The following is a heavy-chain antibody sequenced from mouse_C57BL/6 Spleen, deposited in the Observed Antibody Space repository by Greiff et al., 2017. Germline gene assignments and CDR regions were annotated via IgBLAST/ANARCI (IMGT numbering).Heavy chain of an antibody. CDR3: ARAGWLGRSYFDY. D-gene: IGHD4-1*01. CDR1: GFTFSDYG. CDR2: ISSGSSTI. Sequence: EVQLVESGGGLVKPGGSLKLSCAASGFTFSDYGMHWVRQAPEEGLEWVAYISSGSSTIYYADTVKGRFTFSRDKANHTLFLQMTSLRSEDRAMYDCARAGWLGRSYFDYWGQGTTLTVSS. V-gene: IGHV5-17*01. J-gene: IGHJ2*01.